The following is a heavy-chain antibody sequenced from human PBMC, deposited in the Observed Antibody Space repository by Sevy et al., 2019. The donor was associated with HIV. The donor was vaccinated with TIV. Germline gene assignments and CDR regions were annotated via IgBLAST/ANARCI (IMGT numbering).Heavy chain of an antibody. V-gene: IGHV3-23*01. Sequence: GGSLRLSCATSGFPFSSYAMSWVRQAPGKGLEWVSAISGSGGSTYYADSVKGRFTISRDNSKNTLYLQMNSLRAEDTAVYYCAMTTYYYDSSGYPTKRFDPWGQGTLVTVSS. CDR3: AMTTYYYDSSGYPTKRFDP. CDR1: GFPFSSYA. J-gene: IGHJ5*02. D-gene: IGHD3-22*01. CDR2: ISGSGGST.